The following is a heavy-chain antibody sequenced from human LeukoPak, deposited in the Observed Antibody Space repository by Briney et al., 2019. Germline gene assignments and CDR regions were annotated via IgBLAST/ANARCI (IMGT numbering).Heavy chain of an antibody. CDR3: AKDRGRVRGVISYYFDY. D-gene: IGHD3-10*01. CDR2: ISYDGSNK. CDR1: GFIFGNYG. Sequence: SGGSLRLSCAASGFIFGNYGMHWVRQAPGKGLEWVAVISYDGSNKYYADSVKGRFTISRDNSKNTLYLQMNSLRAGDTAVYYCAKDRGRVRGVISYYFDYWGQGTLVTVSS. V-gene: IGHV3-30*18. J-gene: IGHJ4*02.